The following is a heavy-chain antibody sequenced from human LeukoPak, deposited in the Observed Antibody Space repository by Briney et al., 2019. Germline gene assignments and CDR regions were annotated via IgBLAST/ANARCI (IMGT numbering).Heavy chain of an antibody. V-gene: IGHV3-21*01. CDR3: ARVGDPDGFDY. CDR2: ISSSSSYI. D-gene: IGHD2-21*02. J-gene: IGHJ4*02. Sequence: GGSLRLSCAASGCTFSSYSMNWVRQAPGKGLEWVSSISSSSSYIYYADSVKGRFTISRDNAKNSLYLQMNSLRAEDTAVYYCARVGDPDGFDYWGQGTLVTVSS. CDR1: GCTFSSYS.